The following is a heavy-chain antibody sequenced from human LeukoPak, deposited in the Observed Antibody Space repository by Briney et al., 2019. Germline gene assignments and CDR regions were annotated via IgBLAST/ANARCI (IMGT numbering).Heavy chain of an antibody. D-gene: IGHD2-15*01. CDR1: GYTFTGYY. V-gene: IGHV1-2*02. Sequence: GASVKVSCKASGYTFTGYYMHWVRQAPGQGLEWMGWINPNSGGTNYAQKFQGRVTMTRDTSISTAYMELSRLGSDDTAVYYCAREEDVVAATPLDYWGQGTLVTVSS. CDR2: INPNSGGT. J-gene: IGHJ4*02. CDR3: AREEDVVAATPLDY.